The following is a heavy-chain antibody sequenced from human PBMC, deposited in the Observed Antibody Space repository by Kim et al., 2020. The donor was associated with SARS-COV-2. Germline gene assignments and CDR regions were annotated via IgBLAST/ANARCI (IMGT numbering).Heavy chain of an antibody. J-gene: IGHJ6*02. D-gene: IGHD3-3*01. Sequence: LRSRVTISVDTSKNQFSLKLSSVTAADTAVYYCARGGFWSGYYRYGMDVWGQGTTVTVSS. CDR3: ARGGFWSGYYRYGMDV. V-gene: IGHV4-34*01.